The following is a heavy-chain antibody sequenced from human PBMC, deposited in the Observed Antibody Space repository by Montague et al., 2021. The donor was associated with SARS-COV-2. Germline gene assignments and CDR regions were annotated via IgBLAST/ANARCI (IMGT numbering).Heavy chain of an antibody. CDR1: GERRSGNSVSRDK. D-gene: IGHD4-17*01. CDR3: ARVRKDDYGDNYFDY. V-gene: IGHV4-59*02. J-gene: IGHJ4*02. CDR2: ISNSGFT. Sequence: SETLSLTCRGSGERRSGNSVSRDKGNGSRQAPGKGRKWIGYISNSGFTNDNPSLKNRVTTSVDTSNNQFSLKLNSVTAADTAVYYCARVRKDDYGDNYFDYWGQGTLVTVSS.